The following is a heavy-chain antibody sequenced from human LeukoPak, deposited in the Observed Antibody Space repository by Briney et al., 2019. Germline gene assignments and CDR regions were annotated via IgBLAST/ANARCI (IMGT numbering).Heavy chain of an antibody. CDR3: ASGGYQLLGQQLLRDYYYYYMDV. CDR2: INPNSGGT. D-gene: IGHD2-2*01. Sequence: ASVKVSCKASGYTFTGYYMHWVRQAPGQGLEWMGWINPNSGGTNYAQKFQGRVTMTRDTSISTAYMELSRLRSDDTAVYYCASGGYQLLGQQLLRDYYYYYMDVWGKGTTVTVSS. CDR1: GYTFTGYY. V-gene: IGHV1-2*02. J-gene: IGHJ6*03.